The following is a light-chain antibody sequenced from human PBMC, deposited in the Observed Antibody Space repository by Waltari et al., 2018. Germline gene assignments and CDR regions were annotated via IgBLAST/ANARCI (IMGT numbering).Light chain of an antibody. J-gene: IGLJ3*02. CDR3: QTGGHGTWV. V-gene: IGLV4-69*01. CDR2: VNSDGSH. CDR1: SGHSSNA. Sequence: QLVLTQSPSASTSLGASVKLTCTLSSGHSSNAVAWHQQQPEKGPRYLMKVNSDGSHSKGDDIPDRFSGSSSGAERYLTISSLRSEDEADYYCQTGGHGTWVFGGGTKLTVL.